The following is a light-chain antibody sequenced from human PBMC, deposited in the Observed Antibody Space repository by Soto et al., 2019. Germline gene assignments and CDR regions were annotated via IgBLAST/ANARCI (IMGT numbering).Light chain of an antibody. Sequence: QSALTQPPSASGSPGQSVTISCTGTSSDVGAYNYVSWYQQNAGKAPKLVIYEVTKRTSGVPDRFSGSKSANTASLTVSGLQAEDEDDYYCSSCASSNAWVFGGGTKLTVL. CDR2: EVT. J-gene: IGLJ3*02. CDR1: SSDVGAYNY. CDR3: SSCASSNAWV. V-gene: IGLV2-8*01.